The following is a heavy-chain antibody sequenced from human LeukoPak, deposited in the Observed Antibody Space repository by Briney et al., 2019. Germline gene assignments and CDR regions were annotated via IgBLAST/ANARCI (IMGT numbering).Heavy chain of an antibody. CDR3: AKVGVVGWLPGAFDI. D-gene: IGHD2-15*01. V-gene: IGHV3-23*01. CDR1: GFTFSSYA. CDR2: ISGSGGST. Sequence: GGSLRLSCAASGFTFSSYAMSWVRQAPGKGLEWVSAISGSGGSTYYADSVKGRFTISRDNSKSTLYLQMNSLRAEDTAVYYCAKVGVVGWLPGAFDIWGQGTMVTVSS. J-gene: IGHJ3*02.